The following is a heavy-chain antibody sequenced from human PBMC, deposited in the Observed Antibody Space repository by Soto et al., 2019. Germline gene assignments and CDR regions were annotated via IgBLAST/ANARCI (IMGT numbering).Heavy chain of an antibody. CDR1: GFSFSSYA. CDR3: AKDRSASGSYYRSGYGMDV. J-gene: IGHJ6*02. D-gene: IGHD3-10*01. CDR2: ISGSGGST. V-gene: IGHV3-23*01. Sequence: PGGPLRLSCAASGFSFSSYAMSWVRQDPGKGLEWVSAISGSGGSTYYADSAKGRFTTSRNNPKNTLYLQMNSLRAEDTAVYYCAKDRSASGSYYRSGYGMDVWGQGTTVTVSS.